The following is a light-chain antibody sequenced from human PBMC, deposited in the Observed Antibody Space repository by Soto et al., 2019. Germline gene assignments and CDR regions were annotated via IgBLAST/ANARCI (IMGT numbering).Light chain of an antibody. Sequence: DIQMTQSPSSLSASIGDRVTITCRASQSIGYSLNWYQQKSGKAPKLLIYAASSLESGVPSKFSGSGSGTDFTLTISSLQPEDFATYYCQQSYSAPTFGQGTKLQIK. CDR3: QQSYSAPT. J-gene: IGKJ2*01. CDR1: QSIGYS. V-gene: IGKV1-39*01. CDR2: AAS.